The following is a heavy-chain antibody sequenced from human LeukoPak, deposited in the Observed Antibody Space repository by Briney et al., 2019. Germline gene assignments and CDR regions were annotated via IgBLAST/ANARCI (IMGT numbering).Heavy chain of an antibody. CDR1: GGSFSGYY. Sequence: SETLSLTCAVYGGSFSGYYWGWIRQPPGKGLEWIGEINHSGSTNYNPSLKSRVTISVDTSKNQFSLKLSSVTAADTAVYYCARMNFKRFLAAYYGMDVWGQGTTVTVSS. CDR3: ARMNFKRFLAAYYGMDV. J-gene: IGHJ6*02. V-gene: IGHV4-34*01. CDR2: INHSGST. D-gene: IGHD3-3*01.